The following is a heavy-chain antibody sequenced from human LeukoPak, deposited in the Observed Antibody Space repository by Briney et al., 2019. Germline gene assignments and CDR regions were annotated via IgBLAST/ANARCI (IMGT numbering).Heavy chain of an antibody. D-gene: IGHD5-12*01. J-gene: IGHJ4*02. CDR3: ARDSSWRPFDY. CDR2: INPNTGGT. Sequence: ASVKVSCKASGYTLTNYAIHWVRQAPGQGLECMGWINPNTGGTNYAQKFQGRVTMTRDTSIATAYMELSRLRSDDTAVYYCARDSSWRPFDYWGQGTLVTVSS. CDR1: GYTLTNYA. V-gene: IGHV1-2*02.